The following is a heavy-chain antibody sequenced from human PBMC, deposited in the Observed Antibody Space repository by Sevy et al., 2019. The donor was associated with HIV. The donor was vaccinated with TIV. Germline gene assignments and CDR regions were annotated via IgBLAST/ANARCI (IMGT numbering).Heavy chain of an antibody. CDR1: RYTFDNYD. CDR3: TRGLSFTYAKRGDWLNWYFDV. CDR2: MNPNSGNT. J-gene: IGHJ2*01. Sequence: ASVKVSCQASRYTFDNYDINWVRQATGQGLEWMGWMNPNSGNTGYAEKFQGRVTMSRVSSIRTAYMELNGLTSEDTAVYYCTRGLSFTYAKRGDWLNWYFDVWGRGTLVTVSS. V-gene: IGHV1-8*01. D-gene: IGHD2-21*02.